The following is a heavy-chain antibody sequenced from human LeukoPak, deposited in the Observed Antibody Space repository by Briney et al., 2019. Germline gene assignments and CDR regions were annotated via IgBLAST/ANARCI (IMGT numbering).Heavy chain of an antibody. V-gene: IGHV3-66*01. Sequence: GGSLRLSCAASGFTVSSNYMTWVRQAPGKGLEWVSVIYSGGSTYYSDSVKGRFIISRDNSKNTLYLQMNSLRAEDTAVYYCASSVGDSRSSNWFDPWGQGTLVTVSS. CDR3: ASSVGDSRSSNWFDP. CDR2: IYSGGST. CDR1: GFTVSSNY. J-gene: IGHJ5*02. D-gene: IGHD6-6*01.